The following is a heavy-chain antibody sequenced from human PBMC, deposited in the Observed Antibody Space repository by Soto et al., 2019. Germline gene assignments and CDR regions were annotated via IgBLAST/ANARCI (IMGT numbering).Heavy chain of an antibody. Sequence: QVQLVQSGAEEKKPGASVKVSCKASGYTFTSYAMHWVRQAPGQRLEWMGWINAGNGKTKYSQKFQGRVTITRDTSASTAYMELSSLRSEDTAVYYCAMSIVVVTALDYWGQGTLVTVSS. J-gene: IGHJ4*02. V-gene: IGHV1-3*05. CDR3: AMSIVVVTALDY. CDR1: GYTFTSYA. D-gene: IGHD2-21*02. CDR2: INAGNGKT.